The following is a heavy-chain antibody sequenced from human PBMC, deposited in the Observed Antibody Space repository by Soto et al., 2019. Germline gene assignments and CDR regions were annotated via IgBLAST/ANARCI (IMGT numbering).Heavy chain of an antibody. J-gene: IGHJ5*02. CDR1: GFTFSSYA. CDR2: ISGSGGST. Sequence: EVQLLESGGGLVQPGGSLRLSCAASGFTFSSYAMSWVRQAPGKGLEWVSAISGSGGSTYYADSVKGRFTISRDNSKYTLYLQMNSLRAEDTAVYYCAKDATIGYCSSTSCYSTGFDPWGQGTLVTVSS. CDR3: AKDATIGYCSSTSCYSTGFDP. D-gene: IGHD2-2*01. V-gene: IGHV3-23*01.